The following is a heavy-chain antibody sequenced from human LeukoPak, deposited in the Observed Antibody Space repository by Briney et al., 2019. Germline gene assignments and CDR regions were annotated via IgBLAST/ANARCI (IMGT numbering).Heavy chain of an antibody. CDR3: ARDGLVVVVAATGGDAFDI. Sequence: ASVKVSCKASGYTFTSYGISWVRQAPGQGLEWMGWISAYNGNTNYAQKLQGRVTMTTDTSTSTAYMELRSLRSDDTAVYYCARDGLVVVVAATGGDAFDISGQGTMVAVSS. J-gene: IGHJ3*02. CDR2: ISAYNGNT. D-gene: IGHD2-15*01. CDR1: GYTFTSYG. V-gene: IGHV1-18*01.